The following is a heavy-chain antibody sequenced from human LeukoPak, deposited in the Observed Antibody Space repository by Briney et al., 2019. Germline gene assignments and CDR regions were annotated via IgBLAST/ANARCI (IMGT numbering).Heavy chain of an antibody. V-gene: IGHV3-30-3*01. CDR3: ARAGSGWFPDAFDI. CDR1: GFTFSSYA. Sequence: GRSLRLSCAASGFTFSSYAMHWVRQAPGKGLEWVAVISYDGSNKYYADSVKGRFTISRDNSKNTLYLQMNSLRAEDTAVYYCARAGSGWFPDAFDIWGQGTMVTVSS. CDR2: ISYDGSNK. J-gene: IGHJ3*02. D-gene: IGHD6-19*01.